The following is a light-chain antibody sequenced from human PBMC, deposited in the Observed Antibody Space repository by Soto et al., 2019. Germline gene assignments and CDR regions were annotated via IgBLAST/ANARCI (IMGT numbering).Light chain of an antibody. CDR3: QSYDTSQSGYV. CDR1: SSNIGAGYD. V-gene: IGLV1-40*01. J-gene: IGLJ1*01. Sequence: QSVLTQPPSVSGAPGQRVTISCTGSSSNIGAGYDVHWYQQLPGTAPKLLIYGNSNRPSGVPDRFSGSKSGTSASLAITGLQADDEADSYCQSYDTSQSGYVFGTGTKVTV. CDR2: GNS.